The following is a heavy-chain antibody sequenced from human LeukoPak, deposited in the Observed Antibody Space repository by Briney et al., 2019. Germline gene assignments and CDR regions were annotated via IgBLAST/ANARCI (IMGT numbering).Heavy chain of an antibody. V-gene: IGHV3-74*01. D-gene: IGHD2-15*01. CDR1: GFTFSSYW. Sequence: GGSLRLSCAASGFTFSSYWMHWVRQAPGKGLVWVSRINSDGSSTSYADSVKGRFTISRDNAKNTLYLQMNSLRAEDTAVYYCARDVGYCGGGGNCYNYDYWGQGTLVTVSS. CDR2: INSDGSST. J-gene: IGHJ4*02. CDR3: ARDVGYCGGGGNCYNYDY.